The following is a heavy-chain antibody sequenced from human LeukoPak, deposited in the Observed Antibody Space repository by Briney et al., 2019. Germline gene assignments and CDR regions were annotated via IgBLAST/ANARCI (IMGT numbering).Heavy chain of an antibody. D-gene: IGHD1-26*01. CDR3: ARRSGSFRTRGPFDY. CDR1: GFTFSSYG. Sequence: GGSLRLSCAASGFTFSSYGMHWVRQAPGKGLEWVAVIWYDGSNKYYADSVKGRFTISRDNSKNTLYLQMNSLRAEDTAVYYCARRSGSFRTRGPFDYWGQGTLVTVSS. V-gene: IGHV3-33*01. J-gene: IGHJ4*02. CDR2: IWYDGSNK.